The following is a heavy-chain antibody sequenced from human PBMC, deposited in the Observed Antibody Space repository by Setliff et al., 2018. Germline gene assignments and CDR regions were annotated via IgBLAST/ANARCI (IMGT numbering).Heavy chain of an antibody. D-gene: IGHD6-19*01. Sequence: NPSETLSLTCSFYGESFSNNYWSWLRQPPGKGLEWIGESSHSGSTSYSPSPKSRLTMAVDTSKNQFSLQLPSLTAADTALYFRAREVAGPYHYFDPWGQGTLVTVSS. CDR2: SSHSGST. CDR1: GESFSNNY. J-gene: IGHJ5*02. V-gene: IGHV4-34*01. CDR3: AREVAGPYHYFDP.